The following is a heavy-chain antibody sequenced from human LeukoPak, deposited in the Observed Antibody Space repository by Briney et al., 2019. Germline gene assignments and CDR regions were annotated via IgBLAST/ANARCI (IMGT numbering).Heavy chain of an antibody. D-gene: IGHD1-14*01. J-gene: IGHJ4*02. CDR1: GYTFTGYY. V-gene: IGHV1-2*02. CDR2: INPNNGGT. CDR3: ATLSLGNFDY. Sequence: ASVKVSCKASGYTFTGYYMHWVRQAPGQGLEWMGWINPNNGGTNYAQKFQGRVTMTRDSSITTAYMELSRLRSDDTAVYYCATLSLGNFDYWGQGTLVTVSS.